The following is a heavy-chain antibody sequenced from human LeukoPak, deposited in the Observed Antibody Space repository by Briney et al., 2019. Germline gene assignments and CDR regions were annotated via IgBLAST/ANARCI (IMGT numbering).Heavy chain of an antibody. Sequence: PSETLSLTCAVYGGSFSGYYWSWIRQPPGKGLEWIGEINHSGSTNYNPSLKSRVTISVDTSKHQFSLKLSSVTAADTAVYYCARGRIRIAAAGFDYWGQGTLVTVSS. CDR1: GGSFSGYY. D-gene: IGHD6-13*01. CDR3: ARGRIRIAAAGFDY. CDR2: INHSGST. J-gene: IGHJ4*02. V-gene: IGHV4-34*01.